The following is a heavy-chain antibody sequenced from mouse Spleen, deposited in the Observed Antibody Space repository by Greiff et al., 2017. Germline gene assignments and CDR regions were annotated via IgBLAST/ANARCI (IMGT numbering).Heavy chain of an antibody. D-gene: IGHD4-1*02. V-gene: IGHV5-9*04. CDR2: ISSGGGNT. J-gene: IGHJ1*01. CDR1: GFTFSSYA. CDR3: ARHGQLGHYWYFDV. Sequence: DVKLVESGGGLVKLGGSLKLSCAASGFTFSSYAMSWVRQTPEKRLEWVATISSGGGNTYYPDSVKGRFTISRDNAKNTLYLQMSSLKSEDTAMYYCARHGQLGHYWYFDVWGAGTTVTVSS.